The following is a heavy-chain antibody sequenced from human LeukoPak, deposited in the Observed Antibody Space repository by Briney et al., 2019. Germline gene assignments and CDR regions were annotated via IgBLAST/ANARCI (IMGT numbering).Heavy chain of an antibody. CDR2: MYYSGST. D-gene: IGHD3-22*01. CDR3: VRLNGGYYEAIFDY. J-gene: IGHJ4*02. Sequence: KPSETLSLTCTVSGGSISSSSYYWGWVRQPPGKGLECIGSMYYSGSTYYNPPLKSRVTIFVDTSKNQFSLNLRSVTAADTAVYYCVRLNGGYYEAIFDYWGQGTLVTVSS. CDR1: GGSISSSSYY. V-gene: IGHV4-39*01.